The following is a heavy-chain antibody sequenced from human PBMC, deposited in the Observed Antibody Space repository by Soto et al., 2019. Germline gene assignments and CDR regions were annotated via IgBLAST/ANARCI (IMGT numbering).Heavy chain of an antibody. Sequence: ASVKVSCKASGYTFTSYGISWARQAPGQGLEWMGWISAYNGNTNYAQKLQGRDTMTTDTSTSTAYMELRSLRSDDTAVYYFARKGALPTVTREYNWFDPWGQGTLVTSPQ. V-gene: IGHV1-18*01. CDR3: ARKGALPTVTREYNWFDP. CDR2: ISAYNGNT. J-gene: IGHJ5*02. CDR1: GYTFTSYG. D-gene: IGHD4-17*01.